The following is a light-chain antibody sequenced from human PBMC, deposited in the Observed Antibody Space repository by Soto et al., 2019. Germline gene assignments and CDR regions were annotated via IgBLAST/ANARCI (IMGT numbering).Light chain of an antibody. CDR2: DAS. CDR1: QTIDTY. J-gene: IGKJ5*01. CDR3: QQRGSWPPT. V-gene: IGKV3-11*01. Sequence: DIVLTQSPATLSLSPGESATLSCTTNQTIDTYFAWYQQKRGLPPRLLIYDASNRAIGIPSRFSGRGSGTYFSLTISILEPEDFAVYYCQQRGSWPPTFGRGKRLEI.